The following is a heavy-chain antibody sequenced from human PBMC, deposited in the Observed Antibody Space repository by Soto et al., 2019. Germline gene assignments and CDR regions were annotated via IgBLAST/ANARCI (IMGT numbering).Heavy chain of an antibody. V-gene: IGHV3-30-3*01. Sequence: QVQLVESGGGVVQPGRSLRLSCAASGFTFSSYAMHWVRQAPGKRLEWVAVISYDGSNKYYADSVKGRFTISRDNSKNTLYLQMNSLRAEDTAVYYCAREGPGIWGQGTMVTVSS. J-gene: IGHJ3*02. D-gene: IGHD7-27*01. CDR2: ISYDGSNK. CDR3: AREGPGI. CDR1: GFTFSSYA.